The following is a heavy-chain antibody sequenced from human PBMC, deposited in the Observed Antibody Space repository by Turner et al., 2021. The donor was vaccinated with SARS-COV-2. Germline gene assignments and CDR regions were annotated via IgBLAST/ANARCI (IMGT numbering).Heavy chain of an antibody. CDR1: GFTFSSYG. Sequence: VHLVESGGGLVQPGGSLRLSCAASGFTFSSYGMHWVRQAPGKGLEWVAVIWYDGSNKYYADSVKGRFTISRDNSKNTLYLQTNSLRAEDTAVYYCARGPTDSSSWMGYYFDYWGQGTLVTVSS. CDR3: ARGPTDSSSWMGYYFDY. J-gene: IGHJ4*02. V-gene: IGHV3-33*01. D-gene: IGHD6-13*01. CDR2: IWYDGSNK.